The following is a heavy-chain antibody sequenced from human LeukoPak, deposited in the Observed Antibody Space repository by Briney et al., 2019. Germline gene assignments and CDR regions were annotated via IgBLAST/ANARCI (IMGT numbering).Heavy chain of an antibody. CDR2: INSDGSST. D-gene: IGHD6-6*01. Sequence: QPGGSLRISCAASGFTFSSYWMHWVRHAPGKGLVWVSRINSDGSSTSYADSVKGRFTISRDNAKNTLYLQMNSLRAEDTAVYYCVQYSSRNHEFDYWGQGTLVTVSS. V-gene: IGHV3-74*01. CDR3: VQYSSRNHEFDY. J-gene: IGHJ4*02. CDR1: GFTFSSYW.